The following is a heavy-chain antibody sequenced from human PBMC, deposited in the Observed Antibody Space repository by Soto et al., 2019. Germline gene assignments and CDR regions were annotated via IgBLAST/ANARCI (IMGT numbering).Heavy chain of an antibody. Sequence: TLCLTCAVSGGSISSGGYSWSWIRQPPGKGLEWIGYIYHSGSTYYNPSLKSRVTISVDRSKNQFSLKLSSVTAADTAVYYCARGQAAAPRGFDPWGQGTLVTVYS. CDR2: IYHSGST. CDR3: ARGQAAAPRGFDP. V-gene: IGHV4-30-2*01. CDR1: GGSISSGGYS. J-gene: IGHJ5*02. D-gene: IGHD6-13*01.